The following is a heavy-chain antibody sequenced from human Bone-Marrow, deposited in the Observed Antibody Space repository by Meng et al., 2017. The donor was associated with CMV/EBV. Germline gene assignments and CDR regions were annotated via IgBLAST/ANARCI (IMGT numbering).Heavy chain of an antibody. V-gene: IGHV3-21*01. J-gene: IGHJ4*02. CDR3: ARGRSIVVVVAAIDY. D-gene: IGHD2-15*01. CDR2: ISGTSNYI. CDR1: GFTFSSYS. Sequence: SGFTFSSYSMNWVRQAPGKGLEWVSLISGTSNYINYADSVKGRFTISRDNAKNSLYLQMDSLRAEDTAVYYCARGRSIVVVVAAIDYWGQGTLVTVSS.